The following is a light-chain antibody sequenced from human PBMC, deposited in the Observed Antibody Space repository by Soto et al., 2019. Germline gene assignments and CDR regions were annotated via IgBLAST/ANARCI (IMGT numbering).Light chain of an antibody. Sequence: EIVMTQSPATLSVSAGERATLSCRARQSVRSNLAWYQQKPGQAPRLLIYGASSRATGIPDRFSGSGSGTEFTLTISSLQSEDFAVYYCQQYWKWPITFGQGTRLEI. J-gene: IGKJ5*01. CDR2: GAS. V-gene: IGKV3D-15*01. CDR1: QSVRSN. CDR3: QQYWKWPIT.